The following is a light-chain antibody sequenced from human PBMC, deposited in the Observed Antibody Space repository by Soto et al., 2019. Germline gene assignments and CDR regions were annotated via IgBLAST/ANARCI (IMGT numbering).Light chain of an antibody. V-gene: IGKV1-5*03. Sequence: DIQMTQSPSTLSASVGDRATITCRASQSISSWLVWYQQKPGKAPKLLIYKASSLDSGVPSRFSGSGSGTEFTLTISSLQPDEFATYYCQQYNSYPWTFGQGTKVEIK. CDR2: KAS. CDR1: QSISSW. J-gene: IGKJ1*01. CDR3: QQYNSYPWT.